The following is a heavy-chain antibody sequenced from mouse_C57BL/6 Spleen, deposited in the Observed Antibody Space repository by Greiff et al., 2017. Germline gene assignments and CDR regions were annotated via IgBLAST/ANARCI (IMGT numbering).Heavy chain of an antibody. J-gene: IGHJ4*01. Sequence: VQVVESGAELAKPGASVKLSCKASGYTFTSYWMHWVKQRPGQGLEWIGYINPSSGYTKYNQKFKDKATLTADKSSSTAYMQLSSLTYEDSAVYYCARNDYDEDYAMDYWGQGTSVTVSS. CDR3: ARNDYDEDYAMDY. CDR1: GYTFTSYW. D-gene: IGHD2-4*01. CDR2: INPSSGYT. V-gene: IGHV1-7*01.